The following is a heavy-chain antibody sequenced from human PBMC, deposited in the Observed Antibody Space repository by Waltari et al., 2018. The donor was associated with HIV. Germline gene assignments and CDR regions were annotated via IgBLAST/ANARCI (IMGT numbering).Heavy chain of an antibody. CDR2: IKQDGSEK. D-gene: IGHD2-8*01. CDR1: GFTFGCHW. CDR3: AGRSPARRLNWFDP. V-gene: IGHV3-7*01. J-gene: IGHJ5*02. Sequence: EVQLVESGGGLVQPGGSLRLSCAASGFTFGCHWMSWVRQAQGKGLEWVANIKQDGSEKYYVDSMKGRFTISRDNAKNSLYLQINSLRAEDTAVYYCAGRSPARRLNWFDPWGQGTLVIVSS.